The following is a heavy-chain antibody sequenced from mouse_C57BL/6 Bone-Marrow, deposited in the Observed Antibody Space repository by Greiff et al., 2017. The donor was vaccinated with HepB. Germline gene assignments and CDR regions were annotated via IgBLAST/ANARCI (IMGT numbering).Heavy chain of an antibody. CDR3: ASQGGSFNWAWFAY. V-gene: IGHV1-9*01. J-gene: IGHJ3*01. CDR1: GYTFTGYW. Sequence: VKLQQSGAELMKPGASVKLSCKATGYTFTGYWIEWVKQRPGHGLEWIGEILPGSGSTNYNEKFKGKATFTADTSSNTAYMQLSSLTTEDSAIYYCASQGGSFNWAWFAYWGQGTLVTVSA. D-gene: IGHD4-1*02. CDR2: ILPGSGST.